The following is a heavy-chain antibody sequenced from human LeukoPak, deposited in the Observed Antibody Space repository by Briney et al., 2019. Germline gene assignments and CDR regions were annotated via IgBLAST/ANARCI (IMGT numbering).Heavy chain of an antibody. CDR1: GFTFRSYG. Sequence: GGSLRLSCAAPGFTFRSYGMHWVRQAPGKGLGWVAVISYDGSNKYYADSVKGRFTISRDNSKNTLYLQMNSLRAEDTAVYYCAKEASGTDSGYDGIFDYWGQGTLVTVSS. D-gene: IGHD5-12*01. V-gene: IGHV3-30*18. J-gene: IGHJ4*02. CDR3: AKEASGTDSGYDGIFDY. CDR2: ISYDGSNK.